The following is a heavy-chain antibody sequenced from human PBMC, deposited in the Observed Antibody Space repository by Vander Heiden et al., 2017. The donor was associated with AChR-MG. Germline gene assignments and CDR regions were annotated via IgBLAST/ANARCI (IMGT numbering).Heavy chain of an antibody. D-gene: IGHD6-19*01. CDR1: GFTFDDYA. CDR3: TKDYSSGWTVSDY. J-gene: IGHJ4*02. CDR2: ISYNSGNI. Sequence: EVQLVESGGGLVQPGRSLRLPCAASGFTFDDYAMHWVRQAPGKGLEWVSGISYNSGNIGYADSVKGRFTISRDNARNSLYLQMNSLRPEDTALYYCTKDYSSGWTVSDYWGQGTLVTVSS. V-gene: IGHV3-9*01.